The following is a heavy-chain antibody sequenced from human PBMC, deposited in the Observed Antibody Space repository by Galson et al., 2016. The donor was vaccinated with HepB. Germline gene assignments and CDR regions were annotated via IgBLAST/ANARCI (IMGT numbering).Heavy chain of an antibody. CDR2: IHPGHGNT. Sequence: SVKVSCKASGYTFTGYVLHWVRQAPGQKLEWMGWIHPGHGNTQYSQNLHGRVTITRDTSATTTYMELTSLKSVDTALYYLARARVWCSSPKCHGGYFGMDVWGQGTTVTVSS. J-gene: IGHJ6*02. D-gene: IGHD2-2*01. V-gene: IGHV1-3*01. CDR3: ARARVWCSSPKCHGGYFGMDV. CDR1: GYTFTGYV.